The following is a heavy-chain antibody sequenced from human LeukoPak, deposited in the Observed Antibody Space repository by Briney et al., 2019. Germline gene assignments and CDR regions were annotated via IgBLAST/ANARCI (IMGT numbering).Heavy chain of an antibody. CDR1: GYTFTSND. CDR2: MNPERGNT. CDR3: ARRYAGGWTDY. J-gene: IGHJ4*02. V-gene: IGHV1-8*01. Sequence: GASVKDSCMASGYTFTSNDINSVRQAPGQGLEWMGWMNPERGNTDYEQKFQGRVTMTWNTSISTAYMELSSLGSEDTAVYYCARRYAGGWTDYWGQGTLVTVSS. D-gene: IGHD2-2*01.